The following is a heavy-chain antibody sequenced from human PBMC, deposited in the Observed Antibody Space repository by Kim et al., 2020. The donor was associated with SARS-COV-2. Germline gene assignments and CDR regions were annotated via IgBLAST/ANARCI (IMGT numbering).Heavy chain of an antibody. CDR3: AKDIGYQQWSVGSPRDAFDI. CDR1: GFTFDDYA. J-gene: IGHJ3*02. D-gene: IGHD6-19*01. Sequence: GGSLRLSCAASGFTFDDYAMHWVRQAPGKGLEWVSGISRNSGSICYVDSVKGRFTISRDNAKNSLYLQMNSLRAEDTAMYYCAKDIGYQQWSVGSPRDAFDIWSQGSMVTVTS. V-gene: IGHV3-9*01. CDR2: ISRNSGSI.